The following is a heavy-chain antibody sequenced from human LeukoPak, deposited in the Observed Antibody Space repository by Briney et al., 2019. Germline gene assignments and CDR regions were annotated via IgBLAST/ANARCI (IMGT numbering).Heavy chain of an antibody. V-gene: IGHV1-69*13. J-gene: IGHJ6*02. CDR2: IIPIFGTA. CDR3: ARGSSWYPYYYGMDA. D-gene: IGHD6-13*01. Sequence: SVKVSCKASGGTFSSYAISWVRQDPGQGLEWMGGIIPIFGTANYAQKFQGRVTITAYESTSTAYMELSSLRSEDTAVYYCARGSSWYPYYYGMDAWGQGTTVTVSS. CDR1: GGTFSSYA.